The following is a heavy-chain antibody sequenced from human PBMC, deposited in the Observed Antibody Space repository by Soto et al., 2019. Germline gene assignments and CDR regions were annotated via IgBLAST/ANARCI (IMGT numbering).Heavy chain of an antibody. CDR2: IYYSGST. Sequence: SETLSLTCTVPGGSISSYYWSWIRQPPGKGLEWIGYIYYSGSTNYNPSLKSRVTISVDTSKNQFSLKLSSVTAADTAVYYCARDPYGVGAFDIWGQGTMVTVSS. CDR1: GGSISSYY. D-gene: IGHD3-3*01. J-gene: IGHJ3*02. CDR3: ARDPYGVGAFDI. V-gene: IGHV4-59*12.